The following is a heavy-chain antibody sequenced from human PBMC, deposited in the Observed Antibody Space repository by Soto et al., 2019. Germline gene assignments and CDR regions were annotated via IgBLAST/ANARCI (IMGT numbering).Heavy chain of an antibody. Sequence: SETLSLTFIVSGDSISGGGYYWSWIRQHPGKGLEWIGYIYYSGSTYYNPSLKSRVTISVDTSKNQFSLQLSSVTAADTAVYYCARETTVGNAFDIWGPGTMVTVS. J-gene: IGHJ3*02. CDR3: ARETTVGNAFDI. V-gene: IGHV4-31*03. D-gene: IGHD4-4*01. CDR1: GDSISGGGYY. CDR2: IYYSGST.